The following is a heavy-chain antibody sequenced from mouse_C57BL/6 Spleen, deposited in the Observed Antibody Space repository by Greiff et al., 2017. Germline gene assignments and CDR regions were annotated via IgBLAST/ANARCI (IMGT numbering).Heavy chain of an antibody. D-gene: IGHD2-1*01. V-gene: IGHV1-69*01. Sequence: QVQLQQPGAELVMPGASVKLSCKASGYTFTSYWMHWVKQRPGQGLEWIGEIDPSDSYTNYNQKFKGKSTLTVDKSSSTAYMQLSSLTSEDSAGYYCARGCNFLYYFDYWGQGTTLTVSS. J-gene: IGHJ2*01. CDR3: ARGCNFLYYFDY. CDR2: IDPSDSYT. CDR1: GYTFTSYW.